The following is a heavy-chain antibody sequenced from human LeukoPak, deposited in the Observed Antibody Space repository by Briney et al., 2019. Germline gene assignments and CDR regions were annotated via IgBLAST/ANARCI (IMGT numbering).Heavy chain of an antibody. CDR3: ARGPDFGDRLDYVDY. CDR2: IKQDGSQ. V-gene: IGHV3-7*01. Sequence: GGSLRLSCAASGFTFSRHWMGWVRQAPGKGLEWVASIKQDGSQYYVDSVKGRFFISRENAKNSVSLQMNSLRGEDTAVYYCARGPDFGDRLDYVDYWGQGTLVTVS. J-gene: IGHJ4*02. D-gene: IGHD4-17*01. CDR1: GFTFSRHW.